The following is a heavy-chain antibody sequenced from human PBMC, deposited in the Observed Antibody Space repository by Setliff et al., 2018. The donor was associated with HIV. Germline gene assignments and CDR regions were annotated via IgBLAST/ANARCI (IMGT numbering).Heavy chain of an antibody. J-gene: IGHJ4*02. V-gene: IGHV1-46*01. CDR2: INPRDGAT. D-gene: IGHD6-13*01. Sequence: ASVKVSCRASGYTFTNSFIHWVRQAPGQGLEWMGIINPRDGATTYAQRFEGGVTMTSDTSTNTVYMELSSLRSEDTAVYICARECHIAAADARLANYFDYWGQGTLVTVSS. CDR3: ARECHIAAADARLANYFDY. CDR1: GYTFTNSF.